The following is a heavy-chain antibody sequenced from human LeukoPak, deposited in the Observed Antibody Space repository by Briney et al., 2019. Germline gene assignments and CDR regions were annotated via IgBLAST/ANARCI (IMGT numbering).Heavy chain of an antibody. Sequence: PSETLSLTCAVYGGSFSGYYWSWIRQPPGKGLEWIGEINHSGGTNYNPSLKSRVTISVDTSKNQFSLKLSSVTAADTAVYYCARGSRDRIAARPGRYFDLWGRGTLVTVSS. CDR1: GGSFSGYY. V-gene: IGHV4-34*01. J-gene: IGHJ2*01. CDR2: INHSGGT. D-gene: IGHD6-6*01. CDR3: ARGSRDRIAARPGRYFDL.